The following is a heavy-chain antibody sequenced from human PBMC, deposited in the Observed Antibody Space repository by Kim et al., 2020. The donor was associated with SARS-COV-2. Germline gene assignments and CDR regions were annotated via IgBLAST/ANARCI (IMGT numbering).Heavy chain of an antibody. Sequence: GGSLRLSCAASGFTFSDYYMSWIRQAPGKGLEWVSYISSSGSTIYYADSVKGRFTISRDNAKNSLYLQMNSLRAEDTAVYYCAREYSSSWYVSRRYFDLWGRGTLVTVSS. D-gene: IGHD6-13*01. CDR1: GFTFSDYY. CDR3: AREYSSSWYVSRRYFDL. J-gene: IGHJ2*01. CDR2: ISSSGSTI. V-gene: IGHV3-11*01.